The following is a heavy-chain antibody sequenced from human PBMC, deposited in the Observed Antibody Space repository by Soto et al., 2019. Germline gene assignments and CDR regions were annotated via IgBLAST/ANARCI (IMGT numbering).Heavy chain of an antibody. Sequence: SDTLSLTCAVYGGSFSGYYWSWIRQTPGKGLEWIGEINHSGSTNYNPSLKSRVTISVDTSKNQFSLKLGSVTAADAAVYYCARGKDYIWGSYPRGFDYWGQGTLVTVSS. CDR2: INHSGST. CDR1: GGSFSGYY. V-gene: IGHV4-34*01. D-gene: IGHD3-16*02. CDR3: ARGKDYIWGSYPRGFDY. J-gene: IGHJ4*02.